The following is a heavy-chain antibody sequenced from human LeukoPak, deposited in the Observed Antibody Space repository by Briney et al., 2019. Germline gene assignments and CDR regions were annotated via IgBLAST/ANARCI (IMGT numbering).Heavy chain of an antibody. CDR2: IYYSGST. D-gene: IGHD3-10*01. CDR3: ARTRYYYNSRSYGAPYYFDY. CDR1: GGSISSNSYY. J-gene: IGHJ4*02. Sequence: PSQTLSLTCAVSGGSISSNSYYWGWIRQPPGKGLEWIGSIYYSGSTYYNPSLKSRVTISVDTSKNQFSLKLSSVTAADTAVYYCARTRYYYNSRSYGAPYYFDYWGQGTLVTVSS. V-gene: IGHV4-39*01.